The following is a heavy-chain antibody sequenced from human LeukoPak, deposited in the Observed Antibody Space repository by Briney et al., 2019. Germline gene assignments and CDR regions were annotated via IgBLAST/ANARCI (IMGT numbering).Heavy chain of an antibody. Sequence: GRSLRLSCAASGFTFSTYAMHWVRQAPGKGLEWVAVMWHDGSNKYYADSAKGRFTISRDNSKNTLYLQMDSLRAEDTAVYYCARSQYCSGGSCYRLGDYWGQGTLVTVFS. CDR3: ARSQYCSGGSCYRLGDY. CDR2: MWHDGSNK. CDR1: GFTFSTYA. D-gene: IGHD2-15*01. J-gene: IGHJ4*02. V-gene: IGHV3-33*01.